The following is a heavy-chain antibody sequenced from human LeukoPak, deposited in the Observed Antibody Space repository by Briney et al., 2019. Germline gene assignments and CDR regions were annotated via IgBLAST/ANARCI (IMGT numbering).Heavy chain of an antibody. V-gene: IGHV3-21*04. J-gene: IGHJ5*02. CDR3: ARGGNWNVVENWFDP. CDR1: GFTFSSYS. Sequence: PGGSLRLSCAASGFTFSSYSMNWVRQAPGKGLEWVSSISSSSSYIYYADSVKGRFTISRDNSKNTLYLQMNSLRAEDTAVYYCARGGNWNVVENWFDPWGQGTLVTVSS. D-gene: IGHD1-20*01. CDR2: ISSSSSYI.